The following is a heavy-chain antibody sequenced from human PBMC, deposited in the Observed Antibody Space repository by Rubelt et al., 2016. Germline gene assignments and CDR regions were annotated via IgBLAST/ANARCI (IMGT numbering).Heavy chain of an antibody. CDR2: IKHDGSEQ. D-gene: IGHD6-6*01. V-gene: IGHV3-7*05. J-gene: IGHJ4*02. CDR1: GFTFSTYW. Sequence: EVQLVESGGGLVQPGGSLRLSCAASGFTFSTYWMSWVRQAPGKGLEWVARIKHDGSEQYYVDSVKGRLTISRDNAKNSLYLQMNSLRAEDTAVYYCAGGGQRVADYWGQGTQVMVSS. CDR3: AGGGQRVADY.